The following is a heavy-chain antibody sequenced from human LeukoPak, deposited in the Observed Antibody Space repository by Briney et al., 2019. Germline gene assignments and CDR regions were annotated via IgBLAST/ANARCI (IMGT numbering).Heavy chain of an antibody. Sequence: GASVKVSCKASGYTFTSYYMHWARQAPGQGLEWMGIINPSGGSTSYAQKFQGRVTMTRDTSTSTVYMELSSLRSEDTAVYYCARSSITMIVVAYGFDYWGQGTLVTVSS. J-gene: IGHJ4*02. CDR2: INPSGGST. CDR3: ARSSITMIVVAYGFDY. V-gene: IGHV1-46*01. D-gene: IGHD3-22*01. CDR1: GYTFTSYY.